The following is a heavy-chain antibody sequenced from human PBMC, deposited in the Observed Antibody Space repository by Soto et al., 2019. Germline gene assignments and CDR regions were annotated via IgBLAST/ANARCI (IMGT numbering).Heavy chain of an antibody. CDR2: IYHSGST. Sequence: SETLSLTCAVSGGSISSGGYSWRWIRQPPGKVLEWIVYIYHSGSTYYNPSLKSRVTISVDTSKNQFSLKLSSVTGADTAVYYCARERGYSYGYHDYWGQGTLVTVSS. D-gene: IGHD5-18*01. V-gene: IGHV4-30-2*05. CDR3: ARERGYSYGYHDY. CDR1: GGSISSGGYS. J-gene: IGHJ4*02.